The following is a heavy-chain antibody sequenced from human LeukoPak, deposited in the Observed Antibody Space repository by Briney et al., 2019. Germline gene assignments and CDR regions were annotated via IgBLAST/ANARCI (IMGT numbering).Heavy chain of an antibody. J-gene: IGHJ5*02. Sequence: PSETLSLTCTVSGGSISSSSYYWGWIRQPPGKGLEWIGSIYYSGNTHYNPSLKSRVTISVDTSKNQFSLKLSSVTAADTAVYYCARVVLSYYDFWSGFGWFDPWGQGTQVTVSS. CDR1: GGSISSSSYY. D-gene: IGHD3-3*01. CDR3: ARVVLSYYDFWSGFGWFDP. V-gene: IGHV4-39*07. CDR2: IYYSGNT.